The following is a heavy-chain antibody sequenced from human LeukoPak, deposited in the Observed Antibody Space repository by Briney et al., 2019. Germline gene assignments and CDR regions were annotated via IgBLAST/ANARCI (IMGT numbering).Heavy chain of an antibody. D-gene: IGHD3-22*01. CDR1: GFTFSTYW. Sequence: GGSLRLSCAASGFTFSTYWMSWVRQAPGKGLEWVANIKKDGSDKYYVDSVKGRFTISRDNAKNSLYLQMNSLRAEDTAVYYCTIHYYDSSGKGDFDYWGQGTLVTVSS. CDR2: IKKDGSDK. V-gene: IGHV3-7*01. J-gene: IGHJ4*02. CDR3: TIHYYDSSGKGDFDY.